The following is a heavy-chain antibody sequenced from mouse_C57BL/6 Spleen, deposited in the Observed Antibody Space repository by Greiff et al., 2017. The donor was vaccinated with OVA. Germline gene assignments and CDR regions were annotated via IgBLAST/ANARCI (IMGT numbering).Heavy chain of an antibody. CDR3: ARTHYYGSGIDY. J-gene: IGHJ4*01. V-gene: IGHV1-80*01. CDR1: GYAFSSYW. D-gene: IGHD1-1*01. Sequence: QVQLQQSGAELVKPGASVKISCKASGYAFSSYWMNWVKQRPGKGLEWIGQIYPGDGDTNYNGKFKGKATLTADKSSSTAYMQLSSLTSEDSAVYFCARTHYYGSGIDYWGQGTSVTVSS. CDR2: IYPGDGDT.